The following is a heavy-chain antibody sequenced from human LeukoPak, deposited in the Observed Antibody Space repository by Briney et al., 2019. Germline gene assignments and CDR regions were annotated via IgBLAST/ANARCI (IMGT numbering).Heavy chain of an antibody. D-gene: IGHD3-10*01. CDR3: ARHTGRPQAGWFDP. Sequence: GASLQICCEGAGSIFSSYWIGGGRQLGGKGLGYMGIIFPGDSKIRDSPSLQGQVTITDDKSISTAYLQWTSLRASDTAIYYCARHTGRPQAGWFDPWGQGTLVTVSS. J-gene: IGHJ5*02. V-gene: IGHV5-51*01. CDR2: IFPGDSKI. CDR1: GSIFSSYW.